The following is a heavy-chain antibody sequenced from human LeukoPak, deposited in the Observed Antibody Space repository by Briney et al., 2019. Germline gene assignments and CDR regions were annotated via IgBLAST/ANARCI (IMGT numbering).Heavy chain of an antibody. D-gene: IGHD6-13*01. V-gene: IGHV3-30*04. CDR3: ARNRVKYSSSWSSFDY. Sequence: GRSLRLSCAASGLTFSSYAMHWVRQAPGKGLEWVAVISYDGSNKYYADSVKGRFTISRDNSKNTLYLQMNSLRAEDTAVYYCARNRVKYSSSWSSFDYWGQGTLVTVSS. CDR1: GLTFSSYA. CDR2: ISYDGSNK. J-gene: IGHJ4*02.